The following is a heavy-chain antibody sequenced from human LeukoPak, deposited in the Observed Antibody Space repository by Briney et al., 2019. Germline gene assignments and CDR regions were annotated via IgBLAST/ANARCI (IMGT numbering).Heavy chain of an antibody. CDR3: AREVGPWELRSADAFDI. CDR1: GGSISSYY. J-gene: IGHJ3*02. Sequence: SETLSLTCTVSGGSISSYYWSWIRQPPGKGLEWIGYIYYSGSTNYNPSLKSRVTISVDTSKNQFSLKLSSVTAAVTAVYYCAREVGPWELRSADAFDIWGQGTMVTVSS. D-gene: IGHD1-26*01. CDR2: IYYSGST. V-gene: IGHV4-59*01.